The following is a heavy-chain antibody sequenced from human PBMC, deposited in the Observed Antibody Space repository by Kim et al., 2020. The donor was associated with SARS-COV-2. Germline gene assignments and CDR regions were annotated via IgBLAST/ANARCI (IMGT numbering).Heavy chain of an antibody. CDR3: ASGIQLWIDY. Sequence: TYYSPSLKSRLTISVYTSKTQFSLTLSSVTAADTAVYYCASGIQLWIDYWGQGTLVTVSS. D-gene: IGHD5-18*01. J-gene: IGHJ4*02. CDR2: T. V-gene: IGHV4-39*01.